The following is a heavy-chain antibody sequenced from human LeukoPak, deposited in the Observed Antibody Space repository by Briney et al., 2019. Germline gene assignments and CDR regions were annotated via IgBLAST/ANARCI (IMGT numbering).Heavy chain of an antibody. CDR1: GYTFTGFY. D-gene: IGHD2-2*02. CDR3: ARETGACTSTTCYRYFDY. V-gene: IGHV1-2*04. J-gene: IGHJ4*02. Sequence: ASVKVSCKASGYTFTGFYIHWVRQAPGQGLEWMGWIKPHSGDTNYAQRFQDWVTVTRDTSLSTAYMEVSRLRSDDTAVYYCARETGACTSTTCYRYFDYWGQGTLVTVSS. CDR2: IKPHSGDT.